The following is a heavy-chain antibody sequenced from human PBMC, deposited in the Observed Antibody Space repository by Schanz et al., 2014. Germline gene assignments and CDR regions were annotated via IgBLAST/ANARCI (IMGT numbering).Heavy chain of an antibody. CDR3: ARDGYSVVVISPTESFDI. CDR2: ISGTGGDDT. Sequence: EVHLLESGGGLVQPGGSLRLSCAASGFSFGTYAMSWVRQAPGKGLLWVSSISGTGGDDTYYADSVKGRFTISRDNSKNTLFLQMNSLRVEDSAIYYCARDGYSVVVISPTESFDIWGQGTMVTVSP. J-gene: IGHJ3*02. CDR1: GFSFGTYA. D-gene: IGHD2-21*01. V-gene: IGHV3-23*01.